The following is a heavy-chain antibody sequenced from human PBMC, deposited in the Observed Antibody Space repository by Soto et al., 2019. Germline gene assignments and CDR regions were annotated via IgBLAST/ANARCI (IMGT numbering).Heavy chain of an antibody. J-gene: IGHJ4*02. Sequence: ASVKFSCKAPADTFTSYYIHWLRQAPGHGLEWMGIINPNGGSTMFAQTFQGRITMTTDTSTSTVYMELSSLRAEDTAVYYCARQGMRLRFGNDYWGQGTLVTVSS. D-gene: IGHD5-12*01. CDR1: ADTFTSYY. CDR2: INPNGGST. V-gene: IGHV1-46*01. CDR3: ARQGMRLRFGNDY.